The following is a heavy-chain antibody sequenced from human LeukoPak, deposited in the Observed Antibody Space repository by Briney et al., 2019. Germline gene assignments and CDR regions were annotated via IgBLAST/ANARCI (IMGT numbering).Heavy chain of an antibody. J-gene: IGHJ5*02. CDR3: AKNYDILTDPLFDP. CDR2: ISAYNGNT. D-gene: IGHD3-9*01. V-gene: IGHV1-18*01. Sequence: GASVKVSCKASGYTFTTYGFSWVRQAPGQGLEWMGWISAYNGNTNYAQKLQGRVTMTTDTSTSTAYMELRSLRSDDTAVYYCAKNYDILTDPLFDPWGQGSLVTVSS. CDR1: GYTFTTYG.